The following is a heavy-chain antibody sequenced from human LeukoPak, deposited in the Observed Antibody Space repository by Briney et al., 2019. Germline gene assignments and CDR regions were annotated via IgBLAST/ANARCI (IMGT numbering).Heavy chain of an antibody. CDR2: ISYDGSNK. D-gene: IGHD3-22*01. Sequence: GGSLRLSCAASGFTFSSYGMHWVRQAPGKGLEWVAVISYDGSNKYYADSVKGRFTISRDNSKNTLYLQMSSLRAEDTAVYYCAKVAFVLFDVSGYYDYWGQGTLVTVSS. CDR3: AKVAFVLFDVSGYYDY. J-gene: IGHJ4*02. V-gene: IGHV3-30*18. CDR1: GFTFSSYG.